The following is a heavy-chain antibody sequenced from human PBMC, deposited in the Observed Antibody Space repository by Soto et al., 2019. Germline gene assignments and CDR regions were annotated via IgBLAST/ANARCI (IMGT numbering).Heavy chain of an antibody. CDR2: IIPIFGTA. CDR3: ASGRRDYYYGMDV. J-gene: IGHJ6*02. V-gene: IGHV1-69*13. CDR1: GGTFSSYA. Sequence: SVKVSCKASGGTFSSYALSWVRQAPGQGLEWMGGIIPIFGTANYAQKFQGRVTITADESTSTAYMELSSLRSEDTAVYYCASGRRDYYYGMDVWGQGTTVTVSS.